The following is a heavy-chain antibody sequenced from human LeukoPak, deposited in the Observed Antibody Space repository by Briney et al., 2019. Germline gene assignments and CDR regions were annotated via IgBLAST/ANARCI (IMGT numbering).Heavy chain of an antibody. CDR2: ISGSGGST. D-gene: IGHD6-19*01. J-gene: IGHJ4*02. CDR3: AKGHGYSSGWSYDY. V-gene: IGHV3-23*01. Sequence: GGSLRLSCAASGFTFSSYAMSWVRQAPGKGLEWVSAISGSGGSTHYADSVKGRFTISRDNSKNTLYLQMNSLRAEDTAVYYCAKGHGYSSGWSYDYWGQGTLVTVSS. CDR1: GFTFSSYA.